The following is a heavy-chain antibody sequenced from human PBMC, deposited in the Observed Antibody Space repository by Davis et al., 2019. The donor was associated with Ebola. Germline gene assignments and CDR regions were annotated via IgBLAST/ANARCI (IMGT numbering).Heavy chain of an antibody. Sequence: PGGSLRLSCAASGFTVSNIYMSWVRQAPGKGLEWVANIRQDGSEKNYVDSVKGRFTISRDNAKNSLYLQMNSLRAEDTAVYYCASDGSWGAPDYWGQGTLVTVSS. D-gene: IGHD3-10*01. CDR3: ASDGSWGAPDY. CDR1: GFTVSNIY. V-gene: IGHV3-7*01. CDR2: IRQDGSEK. J-gene: IGHJ4*02.